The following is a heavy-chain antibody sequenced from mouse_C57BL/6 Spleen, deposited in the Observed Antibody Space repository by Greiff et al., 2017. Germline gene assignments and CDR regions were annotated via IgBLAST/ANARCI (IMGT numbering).Heavy chain of an antibody. J-gene: IGHJ3*01. CDR1: GYSFTGYY. CDR3: ARPYYASGGFAY. CDR2: FNPSTGGT. Sequence: VHVKQSGPELVKPGASVKISCKASGYSFTGYYMNWVKQSPEKSLEWIGEFNPSTGGTTYNQKFKAKATLTVDKSSSTAYMQLKSLTSDDSAVYYCARPYYASGGFAYWGQGTLVTVSA. V-gene: IGHV1-42*01. D-gene: IGHD2-10*01.